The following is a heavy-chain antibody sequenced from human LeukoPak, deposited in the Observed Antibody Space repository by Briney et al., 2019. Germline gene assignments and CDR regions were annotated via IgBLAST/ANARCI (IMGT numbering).Heavy chain of an antibody. CDR3: TRDGGEGGNSAFDI. J-gene: IGHJ3*02. V-gene: IGHV3-72*01. CDR1: GFTFSDYI. D-gene: IGHD3-16*01. Sequence: QPGGSLRLSCAASGFTFSDYILDWVRQAPGKGLEWVGRIRRGTNSYTTEYAASVKGRFIISRDDSKNSLYLHMNSLKTEDTAVYHCTRDGGEGGNSAFDIWGQGTMATVSS. CDR2: IRRGTNSYTT.